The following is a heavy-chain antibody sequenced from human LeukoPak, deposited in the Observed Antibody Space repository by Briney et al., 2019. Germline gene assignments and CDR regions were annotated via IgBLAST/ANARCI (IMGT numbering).Heavy chain of an antibody. J-gene: IGHJ6*03. Sequence: GGSLRLSCAASGFTFSSYSMNWVRQAPGKGLEWVSSISSSSSYIYYADSVKGRFTISRDNAKNSLYLQMNSLRTEDTAVYYCAKDSRGSGIYYYYMDVWGKGTTITISS. CDR2: ISSSSSYI. CDR3: AKDSRGSGIYYYYMDV. CDR1: GFTFSSYS. D-gene: IGHD3-10*01. V-gene: IGHV3-21*01.